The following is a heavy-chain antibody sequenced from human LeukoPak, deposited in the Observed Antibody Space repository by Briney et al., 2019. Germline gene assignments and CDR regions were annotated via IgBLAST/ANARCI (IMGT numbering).Heavy chain of an antibody. CDR3: AAGYCSSTSCYEYYYYGMDV. CDR2: IIPIFGTA. J-gene: IGHJ6*02. V-gene: IGHV1-69*13. CDR1: GGTFSSYA. Sequence: ASVKVSCKASGGTFSSYAISWVRQAPGQGLEWMGGIIPIFGTANYAQKFQGRVTITADESTSTAYMELSSLRSEDTAVYYCAAGYCSSTSCYEYYYYGMDVWGQGTTVTVSS. D-gene: IGHD2-2*01.